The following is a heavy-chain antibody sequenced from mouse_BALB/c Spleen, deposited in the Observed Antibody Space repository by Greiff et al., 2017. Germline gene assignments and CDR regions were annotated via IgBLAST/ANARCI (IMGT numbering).Heavy chain of an antibody. CDR2: ISSGSSTI. Sequence: EVMLVESGGGLVQPGGSRKLSCAASGFTFSSFGMHWVRQAPEKGLEWVAYISSGSSTIYYADTVKGRFTISRDNPKNTLFLQMTSLRSEDTAMYYCARDGYSFAYWGQGTLVTVSA. CDR3: ARDGYSFAY. D-gene: IGHD2-3*01. J-gene: IGHJ3*01. V-gene: IGHV5-17*02. CDR1: GFTFSSFG.